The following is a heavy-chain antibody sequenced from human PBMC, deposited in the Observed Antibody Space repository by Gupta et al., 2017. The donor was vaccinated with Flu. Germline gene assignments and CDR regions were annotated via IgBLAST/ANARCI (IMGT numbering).Heavy chain of an antibody. CDR3: GRVMIVAPGRGIDY. V-gene: IGHV3-74*01. J-gene: IGHJ4*02. CDR1: NYW. D-gene: IGHD3-22*01. Sequence: NYWMHRVSQAPGKGLVWVSRIHADGTETSYADSLKGRFTISRDDAKNTVYLQMSTLRAEDTAVYYCGRVMIVAPGRGIDYWCQGILV. CDR2: IHADGTET.